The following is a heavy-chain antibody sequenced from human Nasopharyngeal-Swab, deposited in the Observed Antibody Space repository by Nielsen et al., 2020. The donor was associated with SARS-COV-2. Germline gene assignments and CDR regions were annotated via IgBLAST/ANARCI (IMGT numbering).Heavy chain of an antibody. D-gene: IGHD3-3*01. Sequence: SQTLSLTCAIPGDSVSSHSAGWNWIRQSPSRGLEWLGRTLYRSKWYNDYAESVKSRIAVNPDTSKNQFSLQLSSVTPEDTAVYYCARGRDFSFDSWGQGTLVTASS. J-gene: IGHJ4*02. V-gene: IGHV6-1*01. CDR2: TLYRSKWYN. CDR3: ARGRDFSFDS. CDR1: GDSVSSHSAG.